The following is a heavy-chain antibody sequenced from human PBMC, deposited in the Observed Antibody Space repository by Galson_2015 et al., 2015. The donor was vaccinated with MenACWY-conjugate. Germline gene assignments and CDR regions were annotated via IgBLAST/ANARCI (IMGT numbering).Heavy chain of an antibody. J-gene: IGHJ4*02. V-gene: IGHV3-11*05. CDR3: SRDPRVLDY. Sequence: SLRLSCAASGFTFSDYYMTWMRQAPGKGLEWVSYISGSSGDTKYADSVKGRFTISRDNAKNSLYLQMNSLRVEDTAVYFCSRDPRVLDYWGQGTLVTVS. CDR1: GFTFSDYY. CDR2: ISGSSGDT.